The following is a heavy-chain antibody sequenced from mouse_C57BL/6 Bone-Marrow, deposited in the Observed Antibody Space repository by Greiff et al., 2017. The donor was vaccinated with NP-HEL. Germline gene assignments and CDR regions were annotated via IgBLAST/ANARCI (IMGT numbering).Heavy chain of an antibody. D-gene: IGHD1-1*01. CDR1: GYTFTSYW. CDR2: INPSSGYT. CDR3: AGFITTVVATDFFFDY. J-gene: IGHJ2*01. Sequence: QVQLQQSGAELAKPGASVKLSCKASGYTFTSYWMHWVKQRPGQGLEWIGYINPSSGYTKYNQKFKDKATLTADKSSSTAYMQLSSLTYEDSAVYYCAGFITTVVATDFFFDYWGQGTTLTVSS. V-gene: IGHV1-7*01.